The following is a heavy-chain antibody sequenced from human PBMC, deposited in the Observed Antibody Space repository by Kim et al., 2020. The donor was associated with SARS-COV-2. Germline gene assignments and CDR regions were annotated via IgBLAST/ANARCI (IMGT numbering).Heavy chain of an antibody. CDR2: IYSGGST. V-gene: IGHV3-66*01. CDR1: GFTVSSNY. J-gene: IGHJ1*01. D-gene: IGHD3-22*01. CDR3: ARGGGYYDSSGYYYFQH. Sequence: GGSLRLSCAASGFTVSSNYMSWVRQAPGKGLEWVSVIYSGGSTYYADSVKGRFTISRDNSKNTLYLQMNSLRAEDTAVYYCARGGGYYDSSGYYYFQHWGQGTLVTVSS.